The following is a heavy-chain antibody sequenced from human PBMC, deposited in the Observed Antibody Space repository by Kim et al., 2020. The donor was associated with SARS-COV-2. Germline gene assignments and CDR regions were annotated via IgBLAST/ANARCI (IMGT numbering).Heavy chain of an antibody. CDR2: SSTF. J-gene: IGHJ4*02. Sequence: SSTFYYAGSVKGRFTISRDNAKNSLYLQMNSLRDEDTAMYYCARNIPDYWGQGTLVTVSS. CDR3: ARNIPDY. V-gene: IGHV3-48*02.